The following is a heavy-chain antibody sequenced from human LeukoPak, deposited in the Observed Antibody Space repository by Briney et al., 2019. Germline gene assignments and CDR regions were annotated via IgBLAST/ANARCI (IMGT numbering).Heavy chain of an antibody. CDR3: ARSRGPGGHWFDP. Sequence: GGSLRLSCAASGITFRSFALSWVRQAPGKGLEWVSTTSDTTYYADSVRGRFTISRDDSKNTLYLQMVSLRAEDTAIYSCARSRGPGGHWFDPWGQGTLVTVSS. CDR2: TSDTT. D-gene: IGHD3-10*01. CDR1: GITFRSFA. V-gene: IGHV3-23*01. J-gene: IGHJ5*02.